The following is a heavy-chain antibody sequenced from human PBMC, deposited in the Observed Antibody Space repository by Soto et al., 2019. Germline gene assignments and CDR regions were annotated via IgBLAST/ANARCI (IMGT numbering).Heavy chain of an antibody. CDR1: GFTFDDFA. V-gene: IGHV3-9*01. Sequence: EVQLVESGGGLVQPGRSLRLSCAASGFTFDDFAVHWVRQVPGMGLEWVSGISWNSGSIGYADSVKGRFTVSRDNAKNSLYLQMNSLRAEDTALYYCAKDHMWGGDATSYYFDFWGQGTLITVSS. J-gene: IGHJ4*02. D-gene: IGHD3-10*01. CDR3: AKDHMWGGDATSYYFDF. CDR2: ISWNSGSI.